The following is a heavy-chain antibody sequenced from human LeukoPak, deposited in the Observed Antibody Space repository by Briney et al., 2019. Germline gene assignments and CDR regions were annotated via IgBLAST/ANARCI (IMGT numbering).Heavy chain of an antibody. J-gene: IGHJ4*02. CDR2: ISAYNGNT. Sequence: ASVKVSCKASGYTCASYGVSWVRQAPGQGLEWMGWISAYNGNTNYAQKFQGRVTMTTDTSTSTAYMELRSLRSDDTALYYCARDKKMATSLFDYWGQGTLVTVSS. CDR1: GYTCASYG. D-gene: IGHD5-24*01. V-gene: IGHV1-18*01. CDR3: ARDKKMATSLFDY.